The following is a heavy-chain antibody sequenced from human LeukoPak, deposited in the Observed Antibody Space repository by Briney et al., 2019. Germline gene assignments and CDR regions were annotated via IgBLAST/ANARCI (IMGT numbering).Heavy chain of an antibody. J-gene: IGHJ4*02. CDR1: GISLSNAW. CDR2: IKSKADGETT. D-gene: IGHD6-13*01. CDR3: TSEFGNFAGTAHYYFDY. Sequence: PGGSLRLSCAASGISLSNAWMSWVRQAPGKGLEWVGRIKSKADGETTDYAAPVKGRFTIPRDDSKNTLYLEMNSQKNVGTRVYYCTSEFGNFAGTAHYYFDYWGQGTLVTVSS. V-gene: IGHV3-15*01.